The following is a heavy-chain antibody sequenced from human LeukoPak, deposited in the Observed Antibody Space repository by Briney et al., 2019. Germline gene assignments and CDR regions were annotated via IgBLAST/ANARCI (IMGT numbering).Heavy chain of an antibody. V-gene: IGHV3-30*02. Sequence: PGGSLRLSCVGSGFTFSVHWVRHVPGKGLEWLTFIRHDGTDQHYADSVRGRFTISRENSKNTVYLQMNSLRHEDTALYYCAKDGTWASVSWGQGTPVTVSS. J-gene: IGHJ5*02. D-gene: IGHD1-26*01. CDR3: AKDGTWASVS. CDR2: IRHDGTDQ. CDR1: GFTFS.